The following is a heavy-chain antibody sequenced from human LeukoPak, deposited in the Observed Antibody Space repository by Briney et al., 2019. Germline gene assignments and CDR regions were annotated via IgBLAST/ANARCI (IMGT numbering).Heavy chain of an antibody. V-gene: IGHV3-43*02. Sequence: GGSLRLSCAASGFTFGGFAMHWVRQAPVRGLEWVSLVTGGGTTHYADSVRGRFTISRDNSKNSLYLQMNTLRTEDTAFYYCAKDTGSGWDFDSWGQGTLVTVSS. J-gene: IGHJ4*02. CDR2: VTGGGTT. CDR1: GFTFGGFA. D-gene: IGHD6-19*01. CDR3: AKDTGSGWDFDS.